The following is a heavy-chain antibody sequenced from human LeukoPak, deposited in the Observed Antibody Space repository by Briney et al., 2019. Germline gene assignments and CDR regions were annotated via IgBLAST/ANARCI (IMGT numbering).Heavy chain of an antibody. D-gene: IGHD2-2*01. V-gene: IGHV1-2*02. CDR3: ARDDRCSSTSCNRRQFDY. Sequence: EASVKVSCKASGYTFTGYYMHWVRQAPGQGLEWMGWINPNSGGTNYAQKFQGRVTMTRDTSISTAYMELSRLRSDDTAVYYCARDDRCSSTSCNRRQFDYWGQGTLVTVSS. CDR2: INPNSGGT. CDR1: GYTFTGYY. J-gene: IGHJ4*02.